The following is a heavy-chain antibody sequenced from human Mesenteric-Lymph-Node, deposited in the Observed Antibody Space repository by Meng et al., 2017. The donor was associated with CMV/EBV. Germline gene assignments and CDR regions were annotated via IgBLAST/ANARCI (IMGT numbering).Heavy chain of an antibody. D-gene: IGHD5-12*01. Sequence: SKPLSSTGSILGDSVSSNSAAWNWIRQSPSRGLEWLGRTYYRSKWYNDYAVSVKTRISINPDTSKNQFSLQLNSVTPEDTAVYYCAREGGYDQGLAYWGQGTLVTVSS. CDR1: GDSVSSNSAA. CDR2: TYYRSKWYN. V-gene: IGHV6-1*01. J-gene: IGHJ4*02. CDR3: AREGGYDQGLAY.